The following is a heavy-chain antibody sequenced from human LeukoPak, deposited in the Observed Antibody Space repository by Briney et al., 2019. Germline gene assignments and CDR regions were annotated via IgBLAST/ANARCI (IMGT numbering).Heavy chain of an antibody. J-gene: IGHJ4*02. CDR1: GYTFTSNG. CDR2: ISAYNGNT. CDR3: ARECPSSTSCYPQDC. V-gene: IGHV1-18*01. Sequence: GASVKVSCKASGYTFTSNGISWVRKAPGQGLEWMGWISAYNGNTNYAQKLQGRVTMTTDTSTSTAYMELRSLRSDDTAVYYCARECPSSTSCYPQDCWGQGTLVTVSS. D-gene: IGHD2-2*01.